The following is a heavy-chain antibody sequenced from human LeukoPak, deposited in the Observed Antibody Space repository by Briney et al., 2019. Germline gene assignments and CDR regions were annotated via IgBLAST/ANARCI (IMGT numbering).Heavy chain of an antibody. Sequence: GGSLRLSCAASGFTFSSYGMHWVRQAPGKGLEWVAVISYDGSNKYYADSVKGRFTISRDNSKNTLYLQMNSLRAEDTAVYYCARDRRYFDLGYGMDVWGQGTTVTVSS. CDR2: ISYDGSNK. V-gene: IGHV3-30*03. D-gene: IGHD3-9*01. J-gene: IGHJ6*02. CDR1: GFTFSSYG. CDR3: ARDRRYFDLGYGMDV.